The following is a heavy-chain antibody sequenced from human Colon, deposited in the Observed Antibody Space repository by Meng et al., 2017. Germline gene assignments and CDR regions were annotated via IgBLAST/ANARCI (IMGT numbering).Heavy chain of an antibody. J-gene: IGHJ2*01. CDR2: ISGSGGST. Sequence: GESLKISCAASGFTFSSYAMSWVRQAPGKGLEWVSAISGSGGSTYYADSVKGRFTISRDNFKNTLYLQMNSLRAEDTAVYYCAKDRGYYGGKRYWYFDLWGRGTLVTVSS. V-gene: IGHV3-23*01. D-gene: IGHD4-23*01. CDR3: AKDRGYYGGKRYWYFDL. CDR1: GFTFSSYA.